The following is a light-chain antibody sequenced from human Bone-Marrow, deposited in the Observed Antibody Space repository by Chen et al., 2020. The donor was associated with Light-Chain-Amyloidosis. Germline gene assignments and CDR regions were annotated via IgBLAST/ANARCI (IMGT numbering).Light chain of an antibody. J-gene: IGKJ4*01. CDR1: QNIGSW. CDR2: DTS. V-gene: IGKV3-11*01. CDR3: HQRRSWPLT. Sequence: EIVVTQSPATLSLSPGESATLSCRVSQNIGSWLGWYQQRPGQPPRLLISDTSNRAAGIPARFSGSGSGTDFTLTISGLEPEDFAVYYCHQRRSWPLTFGGGTKVEMK.